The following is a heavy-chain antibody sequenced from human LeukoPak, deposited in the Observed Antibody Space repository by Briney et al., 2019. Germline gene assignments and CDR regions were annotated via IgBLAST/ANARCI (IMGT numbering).Heavy chain of an antibody. CDR3: AKETELVWFGELLGWLDP. D-gene: IGHD3-10*01. J-gene: IGHJ5*02. Sequence: GGSLRLSCEASGFTFYTYPMSWVRQAPGKGLEWVSLISGSGDSTLYADSVKGRFTISRDNSKNTLYLQMNSLRAEDTAVYYCAKETELVWFGELLGWLDPWGQGTLVTVAS. CDR1: GFTFYTYP. CDR2: ISGSGDST. V-gene: IGHV3-23*01.